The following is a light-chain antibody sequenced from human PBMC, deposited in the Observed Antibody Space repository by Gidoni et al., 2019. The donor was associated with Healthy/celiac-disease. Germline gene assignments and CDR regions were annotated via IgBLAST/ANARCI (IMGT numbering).Light chain of an antibody. CDR1: QSVLYSSNNKNY. CDR2: WAS. V-gene: IGKV4-1*01. CDR3: QQYYSTAWT. J-gene: IGKJ1*01. Sequence: DIVMTQSPDSLAVSLGERATINCKSSQSVLYSSNNKNYLAWYQQKPGKTPKLLIYWASTRESGVPDRFSGSGSGTDFTLTISSLQAEDVAVYYCQQYYSTAWTFGQGTKVEIK.